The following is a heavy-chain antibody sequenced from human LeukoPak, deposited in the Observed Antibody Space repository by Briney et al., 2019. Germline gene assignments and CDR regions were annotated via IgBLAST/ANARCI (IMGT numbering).Heavy chain of an antibody. Sequence: SETLSLTCTVSGGSISSYYWSWIRQPPGKGLEWIGYIYYSGSTNYNPSLKSRVTISVDTSKNQFSLKLSPVTAADTAVYYCARGAYSGYFLAWGQGTLVTVSS. J-gene: IGHJ5*02. CDR2: IYYSGST. CDR3: ARGAYSGYFLA. CDR1: GGSISSYY. D-gene: IGHD3-22*01. V-gene: IGHV4-59*01.